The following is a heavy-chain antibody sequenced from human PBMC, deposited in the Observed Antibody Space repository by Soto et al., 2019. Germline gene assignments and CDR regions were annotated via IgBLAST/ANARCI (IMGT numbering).Heavy chain of an antibody. CDR2: IRSKAYGGTT. CDR3: TRDPKDSSSWFGAYYYYGMDV. Sequence: PGGSLRLSCTASGFTFGDYAMSWFRQAPGKGLEWVGFIRSKAYGGTTEYAASVKGRFTISRDDSKSIAYLQMNSLKTEDTAVYYCTRDPKDSSSWFGAYYYYGMDVWGQGTTVTVSS. J-gene: IGHJ6*02. CDR1: GFTFGDYA. V-gene: IGHV3-49*03. D-gene: IGHD6-13*01.